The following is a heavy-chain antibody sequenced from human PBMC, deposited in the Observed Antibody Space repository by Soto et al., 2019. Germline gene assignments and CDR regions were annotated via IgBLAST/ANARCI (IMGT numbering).Heavy chain of an antibody. J-gene: IGHJ4*02. CDR2: IKSKNDGGTT. Sequence: EVQLVESGGDLVKPGGSLRLSCAASGFTVSSAWMGWVRQAPGKGLEWVGRIKSKNDGGTTDYAAPVKGRFTISRDGSKNTLYVQMNSMKTEDTAVYYCTTDRGVETRPLFDSWGQGTLVTVSS. CDR3: TTDRGVETRPLFDS. CDR1: GFTVSSAW. D-gene: IGHD6-6*01. V-gene: IGHV3-15*01.